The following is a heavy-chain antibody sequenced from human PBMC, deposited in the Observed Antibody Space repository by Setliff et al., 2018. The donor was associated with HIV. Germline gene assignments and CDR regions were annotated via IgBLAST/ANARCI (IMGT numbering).Heavy chain of an antibody. V-gene: IGHV4-38-2*01. D-gene: IGHD4-17*01. Sequence: SETLSLTCAVSGYSIGSGSFWGWIRQPPGKGLEWIATIPHNGGTYYNPDPSLTGRVTISVDTSKNQFSLKLASVTAADTAVYYCARYSTLTTNFDYWGQGTLVTVSS. CDR1: GYSIGSGSF. CDR2: IPHNGGT. CDR3: ARYSTLTTNFDY. J-gene: IGHJ4*02.